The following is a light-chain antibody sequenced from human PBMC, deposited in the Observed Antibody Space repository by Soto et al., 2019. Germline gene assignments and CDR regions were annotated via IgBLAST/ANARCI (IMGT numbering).Light chain of an antibody. CDR3: QQYNNWPRT. V-gene: IGKV3-15*01. CDR1: QSVSSN. Sequence: EIVMTQSPATLSVSPGERATLSCRASQSVSSNLAWYQQKPGQAPRLLIYGASTRATGIPARFSGSGSGTEFTLTIRSLQSEDFAVYYCQQYNNWPRTVGQGTKVDSK. CDR2: GAS. J-gene: IGKJ1*01.